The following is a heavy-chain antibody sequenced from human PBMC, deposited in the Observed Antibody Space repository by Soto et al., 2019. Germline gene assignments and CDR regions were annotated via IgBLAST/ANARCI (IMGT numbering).Heavy chain of an antibody. J-gene: IGHJ4*02. V-gene: IGHV4-34*01. D-gene: IGHD6-6*01. CDR1: GGSFSGYY. CDR2: INHSGST. CDR3: ARGSSIAARFPYYFDY. Sequence: LSLTCAVYGGSFSGYYWSWIRQPPGKGLEWIGEINHSGSTNYNPSLKSRVTISVDTSKNQFSLKLSSVTAADTAVYYCARGSSIAARFPYYFDYWGQGTLVTVSS.